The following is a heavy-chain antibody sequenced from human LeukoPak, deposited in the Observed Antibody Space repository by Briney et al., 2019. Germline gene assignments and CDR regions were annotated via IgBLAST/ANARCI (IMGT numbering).Heavy chain of an antibody. V-gene: IGHV4-38-2*02. CDR1: GYSISSGYY. CDR2: IYHSAST. J-gene: IGHJ4*02. D-gene: IGHD3-10*01. CDR3: ARVLWFGKYYFYY. Sequence: SETLSLTCTVSGYSISSGYYWGWIRQPPGKGLEWIGSIYHSASTYYNPSLKSRVTISVDTSKNQFSLKLSSVTAADTAVYYCARVLWFGKYYFYYWGQGTLVAVSS.